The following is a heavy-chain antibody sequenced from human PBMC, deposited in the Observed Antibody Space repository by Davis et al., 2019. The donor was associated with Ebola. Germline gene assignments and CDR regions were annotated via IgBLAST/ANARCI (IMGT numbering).Heavy chain of an antibody. CDR2: INHSGST. CDR3: VRVRTYGSGSYYNVPYFDY. D-gene: IGHD3-10*01. V-gene: IGHV4-34*01. CDR1: GGSFSGYY. Sequence: SETLSLTCAVYGGSFSGYYWSWIRQPPGKGLEWIGEINHSGSTNYNPSLKSRVTISVDTSKNQFSLKLSSVTAADTAVYYCVRVRTYGSGSYYNVPYFDYWGQGTLVTVSS. J-gene: IGHJ4*02.